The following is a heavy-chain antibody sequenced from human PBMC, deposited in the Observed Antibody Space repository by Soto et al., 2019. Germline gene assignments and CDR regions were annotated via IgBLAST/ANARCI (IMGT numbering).Heavy chain of an antibody. Sequence: SETLSLTCVVSGDSFRDYYWSWIRQSPGVGLEWIGEINPSGRTEYNPSLRGRVTLSVDTSKNRFSLTLSTMTAADTAVYYCARTRNRWFDSWGQGTLVTVSS. CDR2: INPSGRT. V-gene: IGHV4-34*01. D-gene: IGHD1-1*01. CDR1: GDSFRDYY. J-gene: IGHJ5*01. CDR3: ARTRNRWFDS.